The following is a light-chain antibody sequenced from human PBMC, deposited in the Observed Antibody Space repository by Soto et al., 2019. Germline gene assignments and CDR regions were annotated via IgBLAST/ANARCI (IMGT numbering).Light chain of an antibody. V-gene: IGLV2-14*01. CDR1: SSDIGAYNY. Sequence: QSALTQPASVSGSPGQSITISCTGASSDIGAYNYVSWYQHNPGKAPRLMIFEVSHRPSGVSTGFSGSKSGNTASLTISGLQAEDEADYYCISYTSNSLYVFGTGTKLTVL. J-gene: IGLJ1*01. CDR2: EVS. CDR3: ISYTSNSLYV.